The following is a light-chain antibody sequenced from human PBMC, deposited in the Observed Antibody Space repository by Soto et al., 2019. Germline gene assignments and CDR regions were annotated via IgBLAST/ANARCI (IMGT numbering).Light chain of an antibody. CDR1: SSHAGSYKF. Sequence: QSALTQPASVSGSLGQSTPISCSGTSSHAGSYKFFAWYQQHPEKSPKVMIYEDNKRSPGVSNRFSGSKSGNTAYLAISGLQAEDEADYYCCSYAGSSTYVFGSGTKVTVL. CDR2: EDN. J-gene: IGLJ1*01. V-gene: IGLV2-23*01. CDR3: CSYAGSSTYV.